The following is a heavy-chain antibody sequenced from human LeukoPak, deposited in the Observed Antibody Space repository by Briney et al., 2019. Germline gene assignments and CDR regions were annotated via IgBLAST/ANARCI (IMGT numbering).Heavy chain of an antibody. Sequence: PGGSLRLSCAASGFIFSNYGMHWVRQAPGKGLEWVAVIWDDGSDKFYVDSVKGRFTISRDNSKNTLYLQMNSLRAEDTAVYYCAKSAGARPYYFDYWGQGTLVTVSS. D-gene: IGHD7-27*01. CDR2: IWDDGSDK. CDR1: GFIFSNYG. J-gene: IGHJ4*02. CDR3: AKSAGARPYYFDY. V-gene: IGHV3-33*06.